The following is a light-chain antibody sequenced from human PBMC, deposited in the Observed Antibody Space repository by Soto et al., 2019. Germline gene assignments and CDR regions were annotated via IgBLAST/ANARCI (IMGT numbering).Light chain of an antibody. CDR2: DTS. J-gene: IGKJ5*01. CDR1: QSVRSF. Sequence: EIVLTQSPATLSLSPGERATLSCRASQSVRSFVAWYQQKPGQAPRLLIYDTSNRATGIPARFSGSGSVTVFTLTISSLEPAEFAVDHWQQRYSWSPTTFVQGTRLEI. V-gene: IGKV3-11*01. CDR3: QQRYSWSPTT.